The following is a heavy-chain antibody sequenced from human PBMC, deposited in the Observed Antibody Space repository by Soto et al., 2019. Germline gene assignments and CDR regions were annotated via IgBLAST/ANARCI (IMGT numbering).Heavy chain of an antibody. D-gene: IGHD5-12*01. V-gene: IGHV4-59*01. CDR2: VYYSGNT. CDR1: GGSISGYY. Sequence: PSETLSLTCTVSGGSISGYYWSWIRRPPGKGLEFIGNVYYSGNTNYNPSLKSRVTMSVDTSKNQFSLKLRSVTAADTAMYYCARDLSGYGIIGFDPSGQETLVTVSS. J-gene: IGHJ5*02. CDR3: ARDLSGYGIIGFDP.